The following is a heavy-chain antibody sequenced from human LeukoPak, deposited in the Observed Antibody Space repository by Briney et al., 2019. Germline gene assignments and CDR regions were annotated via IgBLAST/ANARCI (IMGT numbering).Heavy chain of an antibody. CDR1: GDSISSSSYY. D-gene: IGHD1-26*01. J-gene: IGHJ4*02. CDR2: IYYSGTT. CDR3: ARRWYSGSYPPYFDY. V-gene: IGHV4-39*07. Sequence: SETLSLTCTVSGDSISSSSYYWGWIRQPPGKGLEWIGSIYYSGTTYYNPSLKSRVTISVDTSKNQFSLKLSSVTAADTAVYYCARRWYSGSYPPYFDYWGQGTLVTVSS.